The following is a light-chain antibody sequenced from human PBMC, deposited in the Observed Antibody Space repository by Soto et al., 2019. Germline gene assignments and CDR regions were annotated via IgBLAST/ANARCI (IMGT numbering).Light chain of an antibody. V-gene: IGKV1-5*03. Sequence: IQMTHSPSILSASVGDRVTITCRASQSIGSWVAWYQQKPGRAPNLLIHKASHLESGVPSRFSGSGSGTEFTLTISSLQPGDFATYYCQHYNSYPWTFGQGTKVDIK. CDR1: QSIGSW. CDR2: KAS. J-gene: IGKJ1*01. CDR3: QHYNSYPWT.